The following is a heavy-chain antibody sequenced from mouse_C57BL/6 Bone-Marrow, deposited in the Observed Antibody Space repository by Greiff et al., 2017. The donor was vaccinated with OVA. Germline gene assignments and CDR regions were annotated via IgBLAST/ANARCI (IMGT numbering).Heavy chain of an antibody. J-gene: IGHJ2*01. CDR1: GFTFTNYY. V-gene: IGHV7-3*01. Sequence: EVQRVESGGGLVQPGDSLSLSCAASGFTFTNYYMSWVRQPPGKALEWLAFIRNKPNGSTSEYSASVTGRFTISRDNSQSILYRQMNALRAEDSATYYGARYKGRVAVDYFDYWGQGTALTVSS. CDR3: ARYKGRVAVDYFDY. D-gene: IGHD1-1*01. CDR2: IRNKPNGSTS.